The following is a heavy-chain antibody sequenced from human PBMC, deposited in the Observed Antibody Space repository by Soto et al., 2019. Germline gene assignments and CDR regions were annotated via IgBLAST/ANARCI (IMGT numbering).Heavy chain of an antibody. CDR2: IYYSGST. CDR1: GGSISSSSYY. J-gene: IGHJ5*02. V-gene: IGHV4-39*01. CDR3: SRPRRLSYCTNGVCYTGWFDP. Sequence: PSETLSLTCTVSGGSISSSSYYWGWIRQPPGKGLEWIGSIYYSGSTYYNPSLKSRVTISVDTSKNQFSLKLSSVTAADTAVYYCSRPRRLSYCTNGVCYTGWFDPWGQGTLVTVSS. D-gene: IGHD2-8*01.